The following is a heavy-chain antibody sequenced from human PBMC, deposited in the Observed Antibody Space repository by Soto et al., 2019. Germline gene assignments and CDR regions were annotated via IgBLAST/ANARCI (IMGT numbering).Heavy chain of an antibody. D-gene: IGHD6-25*01. CDR1: GGTFDDYA. Sequence: GASVKVSCKASGGTFDDYAIVWVRQAPGQGLEWVGGIIPVLGAANYAQKFQDKVTITADASTSTAYMGLSSLTSEDTAVYYCARVAPRLGYYFDYWGQGTLVTVSS. CDR2: IIPVLGAA. V-gene: IGHV1-69*13. CDR3: ARVAPRLGYYFDY. J-gene: IGHJ4*02.